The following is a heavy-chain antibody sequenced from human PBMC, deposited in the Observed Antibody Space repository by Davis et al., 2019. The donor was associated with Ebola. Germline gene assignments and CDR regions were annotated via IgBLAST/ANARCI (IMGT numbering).Heavy chain of an antibody. D-gene: IGHD3-16*01. J-gene: IGHJ6*04. CDR2: IYYSGNT. Sequence: SETLSLTCTVSGDSISSYYWSWIRQPPGKGLDWIGYIYYSGNTNYNPSLKSRVTISVETSKSQFSLKLSSVTAADTAVYYCARGDDYPFYMDVWGKGTPVTVSS. CDR3: ARGDDYPFYMDV. V-gene: IGHV4-59*01. CDR1: GDSISSYY.